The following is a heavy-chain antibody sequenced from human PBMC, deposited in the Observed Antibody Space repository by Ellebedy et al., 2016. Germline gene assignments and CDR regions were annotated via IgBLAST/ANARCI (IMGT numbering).Heavy chain of an antibody. J-gene: IGHJ6*02. CDR2: IYYSGST. V-gene: IGHV4-61*01. CDR1: GGSVSSGSYY. CDR3: ARSNYGSGWDYYYYGMDV. D-gene: IGHD3-10*01. Sequence: SETLSLXXTVSGGSVSSGSYYWSWIRQPPGKGLEWIGYIYYSGSTNYNPSLKSRVTISVDTSKNQFSLKLSSVTAADTAVYYCARSNYGSGWDYYYYGMDVWGQGTTVTVSS.